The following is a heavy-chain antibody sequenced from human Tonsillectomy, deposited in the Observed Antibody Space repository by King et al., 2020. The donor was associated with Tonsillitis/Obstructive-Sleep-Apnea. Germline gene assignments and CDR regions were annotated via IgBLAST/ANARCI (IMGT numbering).Heavy chain of an antibody. CDR2: IDPSDSYT. D-gene: IGHD6-19*01. Sequence: QLVQSGAEVKKPGESLRISCKASGYSFTSYWINWVRQMPGKGLEWMGRIDPSDSYTNYSPSFQGHVTISADKSISTAYLQWSSLKASDTDMYYCARPHSSGWYYYGMDVWGQGTTVTVSS. CDR3: ARPHSSGWYYYGMDV. CDR1: GYSFTSYW. V-gene: IGHV5-10-1*03. J-gene: IGHJ6*02.